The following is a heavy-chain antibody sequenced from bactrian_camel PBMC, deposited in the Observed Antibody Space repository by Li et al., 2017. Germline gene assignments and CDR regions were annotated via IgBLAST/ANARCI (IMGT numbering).Heavy chain of an antibody. J-gene: IGHJ4*01. CDR3: AADVGSMSGNCRPNY. CDR2: VYTFGRVT. D-gene: IGHD1*01. Sequence: VQPVESGGGSVQAGGSLTLSCSASGYTDLRSRLCMGWFRQDTGKEREEVAAFVYTFGRVTRYADSVKGRFTISQDDATNTVTLQMNSLKPEDTSTYYCAADVGSMSGNCRPNYWGQGTQVTVS. CDR1: GYTDLRSRLC. V-gene: IGHV3S40*01.